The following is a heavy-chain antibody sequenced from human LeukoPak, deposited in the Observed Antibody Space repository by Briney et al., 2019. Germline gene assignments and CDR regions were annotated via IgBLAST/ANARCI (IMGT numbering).Heavy chain of an antibody. CDR3: ARHYEYYYMDV. V-gene: IGHV3-53*01. CDR2: IYSGGST. Sequence: GGSLRLSCAASGFTVSSNYMSWVRQAPGKGLEWVSVIYSGGSTYYADSVKGRFTISRDNSKNTLYLQMNSLRAEDTAVYYCARHYEYYYMDVWGKGTTVTISS. J-gene: IGHJ6*03. CDR1: GFTVSSNY.